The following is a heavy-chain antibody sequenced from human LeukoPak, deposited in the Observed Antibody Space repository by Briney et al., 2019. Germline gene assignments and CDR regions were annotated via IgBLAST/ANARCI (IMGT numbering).Heavy chain of an antibody. CDR3: ARDHQVTAIRYYYGMDV. D-gene: IGHD2-21*02. Sequence: ASVKVSCKASGYTFTSYYMHWVRQAPGQGLEWMGIINPSGGSTSYAQKFQGRVTMTRDTSTSTVYMELSSLRSEDTAVYYCARDHQVTAIRYYYGMDVWGKGTMVTVSS. CDR1: GYTFTSYY. J-gene: IGHJ6*04. V-gene: IGHV1-46*01. CDR2: INPSGGST.